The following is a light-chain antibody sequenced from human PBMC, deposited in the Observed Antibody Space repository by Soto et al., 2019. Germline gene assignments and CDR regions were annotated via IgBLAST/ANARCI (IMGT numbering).Light chain of an antibody. Sequence: DIQMTHSPSTLSASVGDRVTITCRASQTITNWLAWYQQKPGKAPKLLIYDDSTLESGVPSRFGGSGSGTEFTLTISSLQPDDLATYYCQQYKTYSRTFGQGTKVDIK. J-gene: IGKJ1*01. CDR1: QTITNW. V-gene: IGKV1-5*01. CDR2: DDS. CDR3: QQYKTYSRT.